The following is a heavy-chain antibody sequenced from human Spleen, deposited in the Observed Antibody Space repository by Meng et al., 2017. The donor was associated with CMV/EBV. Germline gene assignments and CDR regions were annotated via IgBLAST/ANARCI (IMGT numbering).Heavy chain of an antibody. V-gene: IGHV3-69-1*02. CDR1: GFTFCDYY. CDR2: ISSSSAI. CDR3: ARQWDYGYNSLDY. Sequence: GESLKISCAASGFTFCDYYVDWVRQAPGKGLQWVSYISSSSAIYDADSVKGRFTISRENAKNSFSLQMNSLRVGDTAVYYCARQWDYGYNSLDYWGQGTLVTVSS. D-gene: IGHD3-16*01. J-gene: IGHJ4*02.